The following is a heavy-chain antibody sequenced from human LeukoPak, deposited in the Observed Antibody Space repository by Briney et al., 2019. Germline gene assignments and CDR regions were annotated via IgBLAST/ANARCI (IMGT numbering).Heavy chain of an antibody. CDR2: IYYSGST. D-gene: IGHD6-19*01. CDR3: ARGVAGFYFDY. CDR1: GASISSYY. Sequence: SETLSLTCTVAGASISSYYWSCIRHPPKKVLEWIAYIYYSGSTNYTPSLKSRVTISVDTSKNPFSLKLSSVTAADTAVYYCARGVAGFYFDYWGQGTLVTVSS. J-gene: IGHJ4*02. V-gene: IGHV4-59*01.